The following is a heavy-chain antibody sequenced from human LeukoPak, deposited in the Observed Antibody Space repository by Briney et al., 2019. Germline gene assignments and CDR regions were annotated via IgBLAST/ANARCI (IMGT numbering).Heavy chain of an antibody. V-gene: IGHV3-21*01. CDR1: GFTFSAYS. J-gene: IGHJ4*02. Sequence: RGSLRLSCAASGFTFSAYSMNWVRQAPGKGLEWVSSISSIGSYIYYADSVKGRFIISRDNAKNSLYLQMYSLRAEDTAVYYCARWHQLALDYWGQGTLVTVSP. CDR2: ISSIGSYI. CDR3: ARWHQLALDY. D-gene: IGHD6-13*01.